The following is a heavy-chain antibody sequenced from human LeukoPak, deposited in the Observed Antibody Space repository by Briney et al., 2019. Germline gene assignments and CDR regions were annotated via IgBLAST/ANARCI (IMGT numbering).Heavy chain of an antibody. Sequence: PGGSLRLSCAASGFTFSTYAMSWVRQAPGKGLEWVSAISSSGGSTYYADSMKGRFTISRDNSKNTLYLRMNSLRAEDTAVYYCAKSGLGLDTFPFDYWGQGTLVTVSS. CDR1: GFTFSTYA. D-gene: IGHD5-18*01. CDR3: AKSGLGLDTFPFDY. CDR2: ISSSGGST. J-gene: IGHJ4*02. V-gene: IGHV3-23*01.